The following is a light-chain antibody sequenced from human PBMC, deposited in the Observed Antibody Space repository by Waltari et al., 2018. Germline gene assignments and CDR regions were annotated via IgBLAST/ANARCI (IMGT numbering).Light chain of an antibody. CDR2: KDT. CDR1: ALAKQY. J-gene: IGLJ3*02. Sequence: SNNLTQPPSVSVSPGQTARNTCSGDALAKQYAYWYQQQPGQAPVLVIYKDTQRPSGIPERFSGSTSGTTVTLTITGVQAEDEADYYCQSTDSSASVWVFGGGAKLTV. V-gene: IGLV3-25*03. CDR3: QSTDSSASVWV.